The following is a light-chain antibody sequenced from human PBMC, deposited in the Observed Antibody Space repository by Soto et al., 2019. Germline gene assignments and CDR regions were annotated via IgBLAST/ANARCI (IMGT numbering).Light chain of an antibody. Sequence: IVLTQSPGTLSLSPGERATLSCRASQSVSSSYLAWYQQRPGQAPRLLIYGASSRATGIPDRFSGSGSGTDFTLTISRLEPEDFALYYCHQYGSSPRTFAQGTKLEIK. CDR2: GAS. J-gene: IGKJ2*01. CDR3: HQYGSSPRT. V-gene: IGKV3-20*01. CDR1: QSVSSSY.